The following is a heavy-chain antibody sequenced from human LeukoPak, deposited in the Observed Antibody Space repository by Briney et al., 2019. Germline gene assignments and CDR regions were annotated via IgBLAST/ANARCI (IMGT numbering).Heavy chain of an antibody. CDR2: INHRGTT. CDR3: ARGAFHASSVWFDP. J-gene: IGHJ5*02. Sequence: SETLSLTCAVTGESFSHYYWSWLRQTPGKGLEWIGEINHRGTTNYNPSLKSRVAISIDTSRNQFSLQVTSVTAADTAVFYCARGAFHASSVWFDPWGQGTLVTVSS. D-gene: IGHD2/OR15-2a*01. CDR1: GESFSHYY. V-gene: IGHV4-34*01.